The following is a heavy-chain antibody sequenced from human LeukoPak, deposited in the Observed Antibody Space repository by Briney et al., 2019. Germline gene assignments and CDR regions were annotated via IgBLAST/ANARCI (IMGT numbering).Heavy chain of an antibody. Sequence: GGSLRLSCAASGFTFSSYAMHWVRQAPGKGLEWVAVISYDGSNKYYADSVKGRFTISRDNSKNTLYLQMNSLRAEDTAVYYCARDRSPERRYIDYWGQGTLVTVSS. V-gene: IGHV3-30*04. CDR3: ARDRSPERRYIDY. D-gene: IGHD1-14*01. J-gene: IGHJ4*02. CDR1: GFTFSSYA. CDR2: ISYDGSNK.